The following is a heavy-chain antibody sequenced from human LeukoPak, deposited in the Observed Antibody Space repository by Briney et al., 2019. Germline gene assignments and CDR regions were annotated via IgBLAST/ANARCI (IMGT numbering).Heavy chain of an antibody. CDR1: GFTFSSYS. J-gene: IGHJ4*02. CDR3: ARSRYDSSGYYGIIGN. V-gene: IGHV3-21*01. D-gene: IGHD3-22*01. Sequence: GGSLRLSCAASGFTFSSYSMNWVRQAPGKGLEWVSSISSSSIYKYYADSVKGRFTISRDNAKKSLYLQMNSLRAEDTAVYYCARSRYDSSGYYGIIGNWGQGTLVTVSS. CDR2: ISSSSIYK.